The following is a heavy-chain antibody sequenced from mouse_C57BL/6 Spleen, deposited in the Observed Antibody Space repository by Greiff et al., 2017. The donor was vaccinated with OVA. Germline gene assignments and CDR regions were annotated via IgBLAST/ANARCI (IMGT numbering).Heavy chain of an antibody. J-gene: IGHJ4*01. Sequence: EVKVVESGEGLVKPGGSLKLSCAASGFTFSSYAMSWVRQTPEKRLEWVAYISSGGDYIYYADTVKGRFTISRDNARNTLYLQMSSLKSEDTAMYYCTRAHDSLDAMDYWGQGTSVTVSS. CDR2: ISSGGDYI. CDR3: TRAHDSLDAMDY. D-gene: IGHD2-4*01. V-gene: IGHV5-9-1*02. CDR1: GFTFSSYA.